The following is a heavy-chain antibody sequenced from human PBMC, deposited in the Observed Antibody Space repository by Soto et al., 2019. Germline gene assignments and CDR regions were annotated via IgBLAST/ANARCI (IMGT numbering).Heavy chain of an antibody. V-gene: IGHV3-23*01. CDR2: ISGFGGST. CDR3: AKDLFTRLPGYDP. D-gene: IGHD2-2*01. Sequence: GGSLRLSCEASGFTFSNYAMSWVRQAPGKGLEWVSAISGFGGSTYYADSVKGRLTISRDNSKNTLYLQMNSLRAEDTAVYYCAKDLFTRLPGYDPWGQGTLVTVSS. J-gene: IGHJ5*02. CDR1: GFTFSNYA.